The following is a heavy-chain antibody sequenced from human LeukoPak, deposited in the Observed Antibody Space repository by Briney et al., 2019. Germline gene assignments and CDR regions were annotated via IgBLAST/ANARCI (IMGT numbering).Heavy chain of an antibody. V-gene: IGHV4-39*07. CDR3: ARDPRQITIFGVVTNNWFDP. CDR1: GGSISSSSYY. J-gene: IGHJ5*02. CDR2: IYYSGST. D-gene: IGHD3-3*01. Sequence: PSETLSLTCTVSGGSISSSSYYWGWIRQPPGKGLEWIGSIYYSGSTYYNPSLKSRVTISVDTSKNQFSLKLSSVTAADTAVYYCARDPRQITIFGVVTNNWFDPWGQGTLVTVSS.